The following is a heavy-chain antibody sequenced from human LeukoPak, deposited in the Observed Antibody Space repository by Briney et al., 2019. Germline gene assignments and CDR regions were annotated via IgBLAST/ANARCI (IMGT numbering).Heavy chain of an antibody. D-gene: IGHD3-22*01. CDR3: ARDGVSSGYRALGY. Sequence: SETLSLTCTVSGDSITITNYYWGWIRQPPGKGLEWVGNIYHDGSTYYNPSLKSRVSISVDTSKNQFSLKLSSVTAADTAVYYCARDGVSSGYRALGYWGQGTLVTVSS. CDR1: GDSITITNYY. CDR2: IYHDGST. J-gene: IGHJ4*02. V-gene: IGHV4-39*07.